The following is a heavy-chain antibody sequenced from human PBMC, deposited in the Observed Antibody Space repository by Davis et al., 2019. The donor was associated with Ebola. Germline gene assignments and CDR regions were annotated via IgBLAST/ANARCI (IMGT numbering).Heavy chain of an antibody. V-gene: IGHV3-7*01. CDR2: IKPDGSEK. Sequence: GGSLRPSCAASGFTFSSYYMSWVRQAPGRGLEWVPTIKPDGSEKYYVDSVKGRFTISRDDAKKSLYLQMDSLRAEDTAVYYCAQQLGDYGGNALRYWGQGTLVTVSS. CDR1: GFTFSSYY. CDR3: AQQLGDYGGNALRY. J-gene: IGHJ4*02. D-gene: IGHD4-23*01.